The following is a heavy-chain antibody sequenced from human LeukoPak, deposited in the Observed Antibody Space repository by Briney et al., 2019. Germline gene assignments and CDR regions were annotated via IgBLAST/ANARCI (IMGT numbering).Heavy chain of an antibody. V-gene: IGHV1-46*01. D-gene: IGHD5-18*01. CDR3: ARAGESESYGTYYYYYYYMDV. CDR1: GYTFTSYY. Sequence: ASVKVSCKASGYTFTSYYMHWVRQAPGQGLEWMGIINPSGGSTSYAQKFQGRVTMTRDMSTSTVYMELSSLRSEDTAVYYCARAGESESYGTYYYYYYYMDVWGKGTTVTVSS. CDR2: INPSGGST. J-gene: IGHJ6*03.